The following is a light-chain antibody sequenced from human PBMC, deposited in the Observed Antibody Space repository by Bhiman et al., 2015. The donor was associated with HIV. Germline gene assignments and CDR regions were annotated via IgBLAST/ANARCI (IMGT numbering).Light chain of an antibody. CDR1: ALAKKS. Sequence: SYELTQPPSVSVSPGQTARITCSGDALAKKSAYWYQQKPGQAPVLVIQYDGDRPSGIPNRFSGSNSGNTATLTISRVEAGDEADYYCQVWDSISDHRVFGGGTKLTVL. CDR2: YDG. J-gene: IGLJ3*02. V-gene: IGLV3-21*02. CDR3: QVWDSISDHRV.